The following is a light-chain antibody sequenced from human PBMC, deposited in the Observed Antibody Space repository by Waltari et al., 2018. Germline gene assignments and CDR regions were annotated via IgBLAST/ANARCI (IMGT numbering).Light chain of an antibody. CDR2: AAS. CDR3: QQSYGTPPT. CDR1: QSISSY. Sequence: DIQMTQSPSSLSASVGDRVTITCRASQSISSYLNWYQQKPGKAPELLIYAASSLQSGVPSRFSGSGSGTDFTLTISSLQPEDFATYYCQQSYGTPPTFGGGTKVEIK. V-gene: IGKV1-39*01. J-gene: IGKJ4*01.